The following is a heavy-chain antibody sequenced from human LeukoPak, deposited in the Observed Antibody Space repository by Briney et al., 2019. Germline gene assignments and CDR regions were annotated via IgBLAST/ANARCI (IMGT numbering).Heavy chain of an antibody. V-gene: IGHV3-30*18. CDR2: ISYDGSNK. Sequence: GRSLRLSCAPSGFTFSSYVMHWVRQAPGKGLECVECISYDGSNKFYGDSVKGRFTISRDSSKNTLYLQLNSLRAEDTAVYYCAKLRDVAVTGPLGYWGQGTLVTVSS. CDR3: AKLRDVAVTGPLGY. J-gene: IGHJ4*02. D-gene: IGHD6-19*01. CDR1: GFTFSSYV.